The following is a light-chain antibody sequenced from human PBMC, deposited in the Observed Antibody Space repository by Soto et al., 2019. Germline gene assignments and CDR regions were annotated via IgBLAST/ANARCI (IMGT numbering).Light chain of an antibody. CDR2: AAS. V-gene: IGKV1-39*01. J-gene: IGKJ1*01. CDR3: QQSYSTTWT. CDR1: QGISTY. Sequence: DIQMTQSPSSLSASVGDRVTITCRASQGISTYLNWYQQKPGKAPKLLIYAASSLQSGVPSRFSGSGSATDFTLTISSLQPEDFATYSCQQSYSTTWTFGQGTKVEIK.